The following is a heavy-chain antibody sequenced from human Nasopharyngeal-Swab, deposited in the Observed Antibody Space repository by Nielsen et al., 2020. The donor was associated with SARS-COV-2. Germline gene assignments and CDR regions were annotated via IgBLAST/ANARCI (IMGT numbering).Heavy chain of an antibody. CDR1: GGTFTTYT. CDR3: ARDLQGALNYYVMDV. D-gene: IGHD1-26*01. Sequence: SVKVSCKAYGGTFTTYTISWVRQSPGQGLEWMGGIIPILDKPNYARKFQGRVTITADRSTSTAYMELSSLRSEDTAVYFCARDLQGALNYYVMDVWGQGTTVT. J-gene: IGHJ6*02. CDR2: IIPILDKP. V-gene: IGHV1-69*10.